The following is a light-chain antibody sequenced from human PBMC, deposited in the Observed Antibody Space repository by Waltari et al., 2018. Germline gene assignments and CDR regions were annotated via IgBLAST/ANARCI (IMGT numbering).Light chain of an antibody. CDR2: KDS. CDR3: YSAADNNLV. J-gene: IGLJ3*02. V-gene: IGLV3-27*01. CDR1: VLATKY. Sequence: SHELTQPSSVSVSSGQTARITCSGDVLATKYARWFQQKPGQAPVLVIYKDSERPSGIPERFSGSSSGTTVTLTISGAQVEDEADYYCYSAADNNLVFGGGTKLTVL.